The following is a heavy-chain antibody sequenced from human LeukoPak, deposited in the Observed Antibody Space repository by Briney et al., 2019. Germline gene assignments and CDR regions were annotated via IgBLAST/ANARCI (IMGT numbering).Heavy chain of an antibody. J-gene: IGHJ3*02. CDR2: ISSSSSYI. CDR3: AKTTTVKTFKAFDI. CDR1: GFTFSSYS. D-gene: IGHD4-17*01. V-gene: IGHV3-21*01. Sequence: GGSLRLSCAASGFTFSSYSMNWVRQAPGKGLEWVSSISSSSSYIYYADSVKGRFTISRDNAKNSLYLQMNSLRAEDTAVYYCAKTTTVKTFKAFDIWGQGTMVTVSS.